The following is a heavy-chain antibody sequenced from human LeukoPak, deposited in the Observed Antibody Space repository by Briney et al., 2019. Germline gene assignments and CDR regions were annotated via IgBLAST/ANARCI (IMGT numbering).Heavy chain of an antibody. Sequence: ETLSLTCTVSGGSISSSSYYWGWIRQPPGKGLEWVANIKQDGSEKYYVDSVKGRFTISRDNAKNSLYLQMNSLRAEDTAVYYCARDLARYSGSYPPFDYWGQGTLVTVSS. CDR2: IKQDGSEK. D-gene: IGHD1-26*01. V-gene: IGHV3-7*01. J-gene: IGHJ4*02. CDR3: ARDLARYSGSYPPFDY. CDR1: GGSISSSSYY.